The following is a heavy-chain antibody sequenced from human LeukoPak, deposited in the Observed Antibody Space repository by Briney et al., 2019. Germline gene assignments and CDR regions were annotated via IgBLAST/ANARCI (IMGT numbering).Heavy chain of an antibody. CDR3: ARSGGMDV. CDR1: SGSISSYY. Sequence: SETLSLTCTVSSGSISSYYWSWIRQPPGKGLEWIGYIYYSGSTNYNPSLKSRVTISVDTSKNQFSLKLSSVTAADTAVYYCARSGGMDVWGQGTTVTVSS. J-gene: IGHJ6*02. V-gene: IGHV4-59*01. CDR2: IYYSGST.